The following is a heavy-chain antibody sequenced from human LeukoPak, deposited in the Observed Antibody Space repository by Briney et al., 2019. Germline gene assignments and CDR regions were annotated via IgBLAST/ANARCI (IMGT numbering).Heavy chain of an antibody. D-gene: IGHD6-19*01. CDR1: GFTFSSYS. J-gene: IGHJ4*02. CDR2: ISSSSSYI. V-gene: IGHV3-21*01. Sequence: GGSLRLSCAASGFTFSSYSMTWVRQAPGKGLEWVSSISSSSSYIYYADSVKGRFTISRDNAKNSLYLQMNSLRAEDTAVYYCARGAVAGTGVFDYWGQGTLVTVSS. CDR3: ARGAVAGTGVFDY.